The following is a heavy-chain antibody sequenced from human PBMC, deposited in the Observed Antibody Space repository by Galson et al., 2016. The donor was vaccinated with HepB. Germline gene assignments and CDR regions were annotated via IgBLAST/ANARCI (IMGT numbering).Heavy chain of an antibody. D-gene: IGHD1-26*01. CDR3: AKGEVSGSYFDY. V-gene: IGHV1-46*01. CDR1: GYTFSDYY. J-gene: IGHJ4*02. CDR2: INPSDGYT. Sequence: SVKVSCKASGYTFSDYYLHWVRQAPGQGLEWMAIINPSDGYTSYAQQFQGRLTMTSDTSSNTAYLDLSSLRSEDTAIYCRAKGEVSGSYFDYWGQGTLVTVSS.